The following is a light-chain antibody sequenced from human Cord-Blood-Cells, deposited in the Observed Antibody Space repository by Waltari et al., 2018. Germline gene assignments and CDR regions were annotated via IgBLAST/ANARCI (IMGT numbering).Light chain of an antibody. CDR1: SSNIGSNT. V-gene: IGLV1-44*01. Sequence: QSLLTQPPSASGTPGQRVTISCSGSSSNIGSNTVNWSQQLPGTAPKLLIYSNNQRPSGVPDRFSGSKSGTSASLAISGLQSEDEADYYCAAWDDSLNGPVFGGGTKLTVL. CDR2: SNN. CDR3: AAWDDSLNGPV. J-gene: IGLJ3*02.